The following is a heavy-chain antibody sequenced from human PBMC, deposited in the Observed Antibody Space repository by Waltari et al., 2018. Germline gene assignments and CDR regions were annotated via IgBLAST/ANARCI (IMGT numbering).Heavy chain of an antibody. CDR3: ARTGHRTYYYYGMDV. V-gene: IGHV3-33*01. CDR1: GFTFSSYG. D-gene: IGHD3-9*01. J-gene: IGHJ6*02. Sequence: QVQLVESGGGVVQPGRSLRLSCAASGFTFSSYGMHWVRQAPGKGLEWVAVIWYDGSNKYHADSVKGRFTISRDNSKNTLYLQMNSLRAEDTAVYYCARTGHRTYYYYGMDVWGQGTTVTVSS. CDR2: IWYDGSNK.